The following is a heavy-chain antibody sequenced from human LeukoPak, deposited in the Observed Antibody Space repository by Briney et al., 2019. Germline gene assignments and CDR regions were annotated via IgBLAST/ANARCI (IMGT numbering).Heavy chain of an antibody. CDR3: ARGRPTTSIAAAGVNWFDP. CDR1: GGTFTSYG. Sequence: ASVKVSCKASGGTFTSYGISWVRQAPGQGLEWMGWISAYNGNTNYAQKLQGRVTMTTDKSTSTAYMELSSLRSEDTAVYYCARGRPTTSIAAAGVNWFDPWGQGTLVTVSS. J-gene: IGHJ5*02. V-gene: IGHV1-18*01. CDR2: ISAYNGNT. D-gene: IGHD6-13*01.